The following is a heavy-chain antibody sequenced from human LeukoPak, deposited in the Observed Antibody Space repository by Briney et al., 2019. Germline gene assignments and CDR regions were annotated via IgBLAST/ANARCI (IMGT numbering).Heavy chain of an antibody. Sequence: GGSLRLSCAASGFTFSTYEMHWVRQAPGKGLEWVSSISSSSSYIYYADSVKGRFTISRDNAKNSLYLQMNSLRAEDTAVYYCARDKVVITSLFDYWGQGTLVTVSS. CDR2: ISSSSSYI. V-gene: IGHV3-21*01. D-gene: IGHD3-22*01. CDR1: GFTFSTYE. J-gene: IGHJ4*02. CDR3: ARDKVVITSLFDY.